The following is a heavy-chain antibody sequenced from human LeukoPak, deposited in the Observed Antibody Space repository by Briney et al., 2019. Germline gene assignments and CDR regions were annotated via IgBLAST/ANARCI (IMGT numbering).Heavy chain of an antibody. V-gene: IGHV3-23*01. J-gene: IGHJ4*02. D-gene: IGHD4-17*01. CDR2: ISGSGGST. CDR3: AKALTTVTTYFDY. Sequence: PGGSLRLSCAASGFTFSSYEMNWVRQAPGKGLEWVSAISGSGGSTYYADSVKGRFTISRDNSKNTLYLQMNSLRAEDTAVYYCAKALTTVTTYFDYWGQGTLVTVSS. CDR1: GFTFSSYE.